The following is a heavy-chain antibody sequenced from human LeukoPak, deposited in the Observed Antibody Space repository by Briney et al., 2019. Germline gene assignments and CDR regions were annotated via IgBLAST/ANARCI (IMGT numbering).Heavy chain of an antibody. V-gene: IGHV3-23*01. CDR2: ISGSGGST. D-gene: IGHD3-22*01. CDR3: AKRFTTYYYDSSGSGY. J-gene: IGHJ4*02. CDR1: GFTFSSYA. Sequence: GGSLRLSCAASGFTFSSYAMSWVRQAPGKGLEWVSAISGSGGSTYYADSVKGRFTISRDNSKNTLYLQMNSLRAEDTAVYYCAKRFTTYYYDSSGSGYWGQGTLVTVSS.